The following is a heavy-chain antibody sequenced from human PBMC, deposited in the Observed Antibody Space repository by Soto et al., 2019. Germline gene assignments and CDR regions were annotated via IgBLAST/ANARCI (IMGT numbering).Heavy chain of an antibody. CDR2: IYWDDDK. J-gene: IGHJ5*02. CDR3: AHIPNYYQYDWFDP. V-gene: IGHV2-5*02. Sequence: QITLKESGPTLVKPTQTLTLTCTFSGFSLTTRGVXXXXXXXXXXKXXECLALIYWDDDKRYSPSLQSRLSIXXDTXKXXVVXTXTXXXPVXTATYYCAHIPNYYQYDWFDPWGQGTLVSVSS. CDR1: GFSLTTRGVX. D-gene: IGHD3-16*01.